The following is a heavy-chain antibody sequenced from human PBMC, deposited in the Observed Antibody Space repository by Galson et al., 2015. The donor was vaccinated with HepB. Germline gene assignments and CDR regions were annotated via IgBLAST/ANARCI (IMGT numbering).Heavy chain of an antibody. CDR2: ISYDGSNK. CDR1: GFTFSSYA. J-gene: IGHJ4*02. Sequence: SLRLSCAASGFTFSSYAMHWVRQAPGKGLEWVAVISYDGSNKYYADSVKGRFTISRDNSKNTLYLQMNSLRAEDTAVYYCARDGPPRYFDWLLGFDYWGQGTLVTVSS. V-gene: IGHV3-30*04. CDR3: ARDGPPRYFDWLLGFDY. D-gene: IGHD3-9*01.